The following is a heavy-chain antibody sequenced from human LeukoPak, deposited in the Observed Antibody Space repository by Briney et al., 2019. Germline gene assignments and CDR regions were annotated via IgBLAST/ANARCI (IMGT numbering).Heavy chain of an antibody. V-gene: IGHV3-73*01. J-gene: IGHJ4*02. D-gene: IGHD2-21*02. CDR3: TNTYCGGDCYSDY. Sequence: PGGSLRLSCAASGFTFSGSAMHWVRQASGKGLEWVGRIRSKANSYATAYAASVKGRFTISRDDSKNTAYLQMDSLKTEDTAVYYCTNTYCGGDCYSDYWGQGTLVTVSS. CDR2: IRSKANSYAT. CDR1: GFTFSGSA.